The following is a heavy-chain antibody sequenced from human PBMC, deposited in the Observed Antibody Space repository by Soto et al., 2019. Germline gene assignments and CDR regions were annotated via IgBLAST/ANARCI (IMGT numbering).Heavy chain of an antibody. Sequence: PSETLSLTCAVSGGSISSSNWWSWVRQPPGKGLEWIGEIYHSGSTNYNPSLKSRVTISVDKSKNQFSLKLVCVTAADTAVFYCGAQRDRSTVTTSSTFDYWGQGTLVTVSP. CDR1: GGSISSSNW. CDR3: GAQRDRSTVTTSSTFDY. J-gene: IGHJ4*02. V-gene: IGHV4-4*02. CDR2: IYHSGST. D-gene: IGHD4-17*01.